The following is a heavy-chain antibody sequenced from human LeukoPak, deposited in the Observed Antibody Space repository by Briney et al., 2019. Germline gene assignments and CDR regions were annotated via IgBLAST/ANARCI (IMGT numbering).Heavy chain of an antibody. Sequence: GGSLRLSCAASGFTFSGYGMHWVRQAPGKGLEWVAVIWYDGSNKYYADSVKGRFTISRDNSKNTLYLQMNSLRAEDTAVYYCARDRGNTMIVMYYFDYWGQGTLVTVSS. D-gene: IGHD3-22*01. J-gene: IGHJ4*02. CDR2: IWYDGSNK. CDR1: GFTFSGYG. V-gene: IGHV3-33*01. CDR3: ARDRGNTMIVMYYFDY.